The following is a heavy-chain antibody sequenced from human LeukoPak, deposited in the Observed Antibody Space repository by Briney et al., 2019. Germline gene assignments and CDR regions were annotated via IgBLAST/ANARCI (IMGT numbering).Heavy chain of an antibody. D-gene: IGHD6-6*01. J-gene: IGHJ6*03. CDR3: ARSSMYSSSPHYYMDV. V-gene: IGHV3-48*01. Sequence: SGGSLRLSCAASGFTFSSYSMNWVRQAPGKGLEWVSYISSSSSTIYYADSVKGRFTISRDNAKNSLYLQMNSLRAEDTAVYYCARSSMYSSSPHYYMDVWGKGTTVTVSS. CDR1: GFTFSSYS. CDR2: ISSSSSTI.